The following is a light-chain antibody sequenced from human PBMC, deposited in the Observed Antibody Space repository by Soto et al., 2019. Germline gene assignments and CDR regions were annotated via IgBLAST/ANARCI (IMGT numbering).Light chain of an antibody. CDR1: QTISSW. CDR2: KAS. J-gene: IGKJ1*01. Sequence: DIQMTQSPSTLSGSVGDRVTITCRASQTISSWLAWYQQKPGKAPKLLIYKASSLESGVPSRFSGSGSGTEFTLTISSLQPDDFATYYCQQGWAFGQGTKVDIK. CDR3: QQGWA. V-gene: IGKV1-5*03.